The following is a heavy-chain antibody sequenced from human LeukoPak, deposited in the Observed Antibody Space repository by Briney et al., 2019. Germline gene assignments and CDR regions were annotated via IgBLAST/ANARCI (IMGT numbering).Heavy chain of an antibody. J-gene: IGHJ1*01. D-gene: IGHD3-22*01. CDR3: AKDRGDSSGYYLAEYFQH. V-gene: IGHV3-48*03. CDR1: GLTFSSFE. Sequence: GGSLRLSCAASGLTFSSFEMNWVRQAPGKGLEWISYISSSGSTMYYADSVKGRFTISRDNAKDSLYLQMNSLRAEDTAVYYCAKDRGDSSGYYLAEYFQHWGQGTLVTVSS. CDR2: ISSSGSTM.